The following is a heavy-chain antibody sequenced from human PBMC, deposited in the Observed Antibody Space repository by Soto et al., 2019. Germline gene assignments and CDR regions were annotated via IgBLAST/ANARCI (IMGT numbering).Heavy chain of an antibody. V-gene: IGHV4-4*02. Sequence: QVQLQESGPGLVKPSGTLSLTCAVSGGSISISNWWSWVRQPPGKGLEWIGGIFHSGDTSYNPSLKSRVTISVDRSKNLFSLKLTSVTAADTAMYYCARGAATMAPKNWFDPWGQGILVTVSS. CDR3: ARGAATMAPKNWFDP. D-gene: IGHD3-10*01. J-gene: IGHJ5*02. CDR2: IFHSGDT. CDR1: GGSISISNW.